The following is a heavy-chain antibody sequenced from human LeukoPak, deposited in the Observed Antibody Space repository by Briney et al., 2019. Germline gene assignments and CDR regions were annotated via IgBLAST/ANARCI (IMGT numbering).Heavy chain of an antibody. CDR1: GFTFSTYS. D-gene: IGHD3-3*02. V-gene: IGHV3-21*01. CDR3: ARDRVLVDY. J-gene: IGHJ4*02. Sequence: PGRSLRLSCAASGFTFSTYSMNWVRQVPGKGLEWVSSLSSSSSSIFYSDSVKGRFTISRDNAKNSVYLQMNSLRAEDTAVYFCARDRVLVDYWGQGTLVTVSS. CDR2: LSSSSSSI.